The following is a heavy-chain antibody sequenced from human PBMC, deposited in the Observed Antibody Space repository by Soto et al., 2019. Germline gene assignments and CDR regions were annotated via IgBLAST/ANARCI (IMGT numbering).Heavy chain of an antibody. D-gene: IGHD4-17*01. Sequence: GGSLRLSCAASGFSVSNTWMHWVRQVLGKGLEWVGRIDTSGARDYAAHVRDRFTIFREESENTLYLQMNNLKFEDTGIYYCSRDKDSSDYGLDHWGQGTLVTVSS. CDR1: GFSVSNTW. J-gene: IGHJ4*02. V-gene: IGHV3-15*04. CDR2: IDTSGAR. CDR3: SRDKDSSDYGLDH.